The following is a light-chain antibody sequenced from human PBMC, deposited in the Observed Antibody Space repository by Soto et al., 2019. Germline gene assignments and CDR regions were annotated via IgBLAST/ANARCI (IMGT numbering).Light chain of an antibody. J-gene: IGKJ4*01. CDR1: QSVGYH. CDR3: QQRVFRVT. V-gene: IGKV3-11*01. CDR2: DAS. Sequence: EIVLTQSPATLSLSPWERATLSCRASQSVGYHLAWYQQKPGQAPRLLIYDASNRAAGIPARFSGSGSGTDFTLTISSLEPEDFAVYYCQQRVFRVTFGGGTKVDIK.